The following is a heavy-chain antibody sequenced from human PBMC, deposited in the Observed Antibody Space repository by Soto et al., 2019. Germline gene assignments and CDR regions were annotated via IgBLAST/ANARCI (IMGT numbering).Heavy chain of an antibody. J-gene: IGHJ6*02. V-gene: IGHV3-30-3*01. CDR3: ARGGCLRTSSCSVVFYYYGMDV. CDR2: ISYDGNTK. CDR1: GFTFSSYA. D-gene: IGHD2-2*01. Sequence: QVQLVESGGGVVQPGRSLRLSCAASGFTFSSYAMHWVRQAPGKGLEWVAVISYDGNTKNYADSVKGRFTISRDSSKNTLSLQMNSLKTEDTAVYYCARGGCLRTSSCSVVFYYYGMDVWGQGTTVTVSS.